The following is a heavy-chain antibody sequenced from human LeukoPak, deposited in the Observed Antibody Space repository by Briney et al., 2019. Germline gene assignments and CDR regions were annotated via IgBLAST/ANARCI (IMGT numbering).Heavy chain of an antibody. CDR1: GFTFSSYG. Sequence: GGSLRLSCAASGFTFSSYGMSWVRQAPGKGLEWVSSISSTSSYIYYADSVKGRFTISADNAKNSLYLQMSSLRAEDTAVYYCARGSGGQQLIRGYYYMDVWGKGTTVTVSS. CDR2: ISSTSSYI. J-gene: IGHJ6*03. V-gene: IGHV3-21*01. CDR3: ARGSGGQQLIRGYYYMDV. D-gene: IGHD6-6*01.